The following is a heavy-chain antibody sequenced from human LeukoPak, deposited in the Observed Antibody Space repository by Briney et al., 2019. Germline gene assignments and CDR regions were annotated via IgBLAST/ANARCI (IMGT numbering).Heavy chain of an antibody. CDR3: ARVFPYDYVWGSYPKIGGFDY. CDR2: IYYSGST. D-gene: IGHD3-16*02. CDR1: GGSISSSSYY. J-gene: IGHJ4*02. Sequence: SETLSLTCTVSGGSISSSSYYWGWIRQPPGKGLEWIGSIYYSGSTYYNPSLKSRVTISVDTSKNQFSLELSSVTAADTAVYYCARVFPYDYVWGSYPKIGGFDYWGQGTLVTVSS. V-gene: IGHV4-39*07.